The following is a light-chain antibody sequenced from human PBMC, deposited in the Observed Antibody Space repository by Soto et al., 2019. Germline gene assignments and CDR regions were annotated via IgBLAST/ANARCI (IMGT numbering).Light chain of an antibody. CDR3: QPYNNWPLT. J-gene: IGKJ4*01. CDR2: DAS. V-gene: IGKV3D-15*01. Sequence: PGERATLSCRASQSVSRYLAWYQHKVGQAPRLLIYDASSRATGIPARFSGSGSGTDFTLTISSLQSEDFAVYYCQPYNNWPLTFGGGTKVDIK. CDR1: QSVSRY.